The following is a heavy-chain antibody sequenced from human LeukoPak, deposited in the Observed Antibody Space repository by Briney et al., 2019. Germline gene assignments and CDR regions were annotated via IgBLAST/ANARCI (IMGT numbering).Heavy chain of an antibody. D-gene: IGHD5-18*01. J-gene: IGHJ4*02. CDR1: GYTFTGYY. CDR3: ATGSGYSYGYYYY. CDR2: INPNSGGT. V-gene: IGHV1-2*02. Sequence: ASVKVSCKASGYTFTGYYMHWVRQALGQGLEWMGWINPNSGGTNYAQKFQGRVTMTRDTSISTAYMELSRLRSDDTAVYYCATGSGYSYGYYYYWGQGTLVTVSS.